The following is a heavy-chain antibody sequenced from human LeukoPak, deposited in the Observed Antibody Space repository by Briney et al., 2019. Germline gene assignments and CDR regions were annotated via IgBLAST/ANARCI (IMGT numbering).Heavy chain of an antibody. Sequence: PGGSLRLSCAASGFTFSDYYMSWIRQAPGKGLEGVSYISSSGSTIYYADSVKGRFTISRDNAKNSLYLQMNSLRAEDTAVYYCARDTYYYDSSGPDAFDIWGQGTMVTVSS. V-gene: IGHV3-11*01. CDR3: ARDTYYYDSSGPDAFDI. D-gene: IGHD3-22*01. CDR1: GFTFSDYY. CDR2: ISSSGSTI. J-gene: IGHJ3*02.